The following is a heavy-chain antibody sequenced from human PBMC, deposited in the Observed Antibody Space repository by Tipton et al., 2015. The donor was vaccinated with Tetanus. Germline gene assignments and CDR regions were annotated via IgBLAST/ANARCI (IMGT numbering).Heavy chain of an antibody. CDR1: GGSISSYY. J-gene: IGHJ3*02. CDR2: IYYIGST. D-gene: IGHD3-10*01. V-gene: IGHV4-59*01. CDR3: ASHYGSGSDDAFDI. Sequence: TLSLTCTVSGGSISSYYWSWIRQPPGKGLEWIGYIYYIGSTNYNPSLKSRVTISVDTSKNQFSLKLSSVTAADTAVYYCASHYGSGSDDAFDIWGQGTMVTVSS.